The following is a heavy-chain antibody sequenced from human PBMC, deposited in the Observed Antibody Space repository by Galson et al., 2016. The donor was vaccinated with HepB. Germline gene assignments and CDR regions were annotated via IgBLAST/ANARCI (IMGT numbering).Heavy chain of an antibody. V-gene: IGHV4-59*01. Sequence: APLSPPCTVSGGSISSNYWSWIRHPPGKGLEGIEYSYHSGSTNYNPSLKSRVTISVDTSKNRFALKLSAVTAADTAVYYCARDFSVNWAFDIWGQGTMVTVSS. CDR1: GGSISSNY. J-gene: IGHJ3*02. D-gene: IGHD1-20*01. CDR2: SYHSGST. CDR3: ARDFSVNWAFDI.